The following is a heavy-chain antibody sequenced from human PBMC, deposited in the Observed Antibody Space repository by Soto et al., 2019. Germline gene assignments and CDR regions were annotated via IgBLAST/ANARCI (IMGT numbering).Heavy chain of an antibody. Sequence: QVQLQQWGAGLLKPSETLSLTCAVYGGSFSGYYWTWIRQPPGKGLEWIGEINHSGSTNYNPSPKSRVTRSGDTSKNQFSRKLSSVTAADTAVYYWARKKRYYGSGSYLSVAAYVDYWGQGTLVTVSS. D-gene: IGHD3-10*01. CDR3: ARKKRYYGSGSYLSVAAYVDY. V-gene: IGHV4-34*01. CDR1: GGSFSGYY. CDR2: INHSGST. J-gene: IGHJ4*02.